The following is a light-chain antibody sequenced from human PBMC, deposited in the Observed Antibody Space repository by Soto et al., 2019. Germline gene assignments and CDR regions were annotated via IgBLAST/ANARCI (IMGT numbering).Light chain of an antibody. CDR1: NSNIGSNH. Sequence: QSVLTQPPSASGTPGQRVAISCSGSNSNIGSNHVNWYQQLPGTAPKLLIYGNNQRPSGVPDRFSGSRSGTSASLAIRGLQSEDEADYYCAAWDDSLNGHVVFGGGTKVTVL. V-gene: IGLV1-44*01. CDR3: AAWDDSLNGHVV. J-gene: IGLJ2*01. CDR2: GNN.